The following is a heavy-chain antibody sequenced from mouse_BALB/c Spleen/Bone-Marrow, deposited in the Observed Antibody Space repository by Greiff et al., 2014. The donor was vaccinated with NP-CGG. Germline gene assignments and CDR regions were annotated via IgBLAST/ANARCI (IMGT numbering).Heavy chain of an antibody. CDR1: GFNIKDTY. Sequence: EVNLVESGAELVEPGASVKLSCTASGFNIKDTYMHWVKQRPEQGLEWIGRIDPANGNTKYDPKFQGKATITADTSSNTAYLQLSSLTSEDTAVYYCARRGLYYDYDAWFAYWGQGTLVTVSA. J-gene: IGHJ3*01. D-gene: IGHD2-4*01. CDR2: IDPANGNT. V-gene: IGHV14-3*02. CDR3: ARRGLYYDYDAWFAY.